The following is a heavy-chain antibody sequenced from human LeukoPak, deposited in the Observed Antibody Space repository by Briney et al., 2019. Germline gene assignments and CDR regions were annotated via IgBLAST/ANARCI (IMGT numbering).Heavy chain of an antibody. J-gene: IGHJ4*02. CDR1: AGSIIGSRW. V-gene: IGHV4-4*02. CDR3: VVYFFDSGSTLGDS. Sequence: PSETLSLTCAVSAGSIIGSRWWNWVRQPPGKGLEWIGEVPDSGSTKYNPSLKGRVTTSLDKSKNQIFLRLNSVTAADTAVYYCVVYFFDSGSTLGDSWGQGSLVTVSS. CDR2: VPDSGST. D-gene: IGHD3-10*01.